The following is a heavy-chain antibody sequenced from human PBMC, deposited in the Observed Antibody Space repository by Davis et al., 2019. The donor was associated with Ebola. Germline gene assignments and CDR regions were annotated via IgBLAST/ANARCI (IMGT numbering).Heavy chain of an antibody. CDR2: IYYSGST. D-gene: IGHD6-6*01. CDR3: ARGKSIAARFWFDP. CDR1: GGSISSYY. V-gene: IGHV4-59*01. Sequence: MPGGSLRLSCTVSGGSISSYYWSWIRQPPGKGLEWIGYIYYSGSTNYNPSLKSRVTISVDTSKNQFSLKLSSVTAADTAVYYCARGKSIAARFWFDPWGQGTLVTVSS. J-gene: IGHJ5*02.